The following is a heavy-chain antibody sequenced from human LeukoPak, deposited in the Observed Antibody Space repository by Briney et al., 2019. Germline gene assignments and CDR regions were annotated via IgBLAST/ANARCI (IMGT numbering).Heavy chain of an antibody. CDR3: ARPIYCSGGNYCWAAFDI. J-gene: IGHJ3*02. V-gene: IGHV1-18*01. CDR1: GYSFTNYG. CDR2: ISGYNGNT. D-gene: IGHD2-15*01. Sequence: ASVKVSCKASGYSFTNYGINWVRQAPGQGLEWMGWISGYNGNTNYAQKFQGRVTMTTDTSTRTANMELRSLTSDDTAVYYCARPIYCSGGNYCWAAFDIWGQGTMVTVSS.